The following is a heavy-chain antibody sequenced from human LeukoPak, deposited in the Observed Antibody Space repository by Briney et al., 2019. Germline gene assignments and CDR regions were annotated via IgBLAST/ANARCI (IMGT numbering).Heavy chain of an antibody. Sequence: GASVKVSCKASGYTFTAYYVHWVRQAPGQGPEWMGWIHPNSGGTKYAQNFQGRVTMTRDTSITTAYMELSSLRSGDTAVYYCARGDIYWDYWGQGTQVTVSS. J-gene: IGHJ4*02. V-gene: IGHV1-2*02. D-gene: IGHD2-15*01. CDR1: GYTFTAYY. CDR3: ARGDIYWDY. CDR2: IHPNSGGT.